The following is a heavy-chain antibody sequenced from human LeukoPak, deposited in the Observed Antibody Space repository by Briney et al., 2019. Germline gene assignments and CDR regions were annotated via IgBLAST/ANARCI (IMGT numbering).Heavy chain of an antibody. Sequence: GGSLRLSCAASGFTFSSYGMHWVRQAPGKGLEWVAVIWYDGSNKYYADSVKGRFTISRDNSKNTLYLQMNSLRAEDTAVYYCAMSPDIVATGYFDYWGQGTLVTVSS. D-gene: IGHD5-12*01. J-gene: IGHJ4*02. V-gene: IGHV3-33*01. CDR2: IWYDGSNK. CDR1: GFTFSSYG. CDR3: AMSPDIVATGYFDY.